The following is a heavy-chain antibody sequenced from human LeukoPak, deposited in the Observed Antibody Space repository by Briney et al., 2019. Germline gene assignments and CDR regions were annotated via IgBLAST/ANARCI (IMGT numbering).Heavy chain of an antibody. CDR2: ISHDGSNK. CDR3: AREPGGGYEGYFDY. D-gene: IGHD5-12*01. J-gene: IGHJ4*02. V-gene: IGHV3-30*03. CDR1: GFTFSSYG. Sequence: GGSLRLSCAASGFTFSSYGMHWVRQAPGKGLQWVALISHDGSNKYYADSVRGRFTISRDNSKNTLYLQMNSLRAEDTAVYYCAREPGGGYEGYFDYWGQGTLVTVSS.